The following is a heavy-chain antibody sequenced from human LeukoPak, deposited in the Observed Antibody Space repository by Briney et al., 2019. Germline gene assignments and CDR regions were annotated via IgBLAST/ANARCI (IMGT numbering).Heavy chain of an antibody. CDR2: ISNDGSNK. V-gene: IGHV3-30*18. CDR1: GFTFSTYG. CDR3: AKDWRAGGSALTF. J-gene: IGHJ4*02. D-gene: IGHD3-10*01. Sequence: GGSLRLSCAASGFTFSTYGMHWVRQAPGKGLEWVAVISNDGSNKYYADSVKGRFTISRDNSKSTLYVQMNSLRAEDTAVYYCAKDWRAGGSALTFWGQGTLVTVSS.